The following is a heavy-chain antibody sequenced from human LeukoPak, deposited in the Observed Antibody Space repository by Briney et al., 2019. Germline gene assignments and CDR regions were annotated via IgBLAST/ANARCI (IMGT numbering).Heavy chain of an antibody. V-gene: IGHV4-39*07. CDR3: ARDRHDSGSYYHLSWGYYFDY. J-gene: IGHJ4*02. CDR2: IYCSGST. Sequence: ASETLSLTCTVSGGSVSSSSYYWGWIGQPPGKGLEWIGSIYCSGSTYYNPSLKSRVTISVDTSKNQFSLKLSSVTAADTAVYYCARDRHDSGSYYHLSWGYYFDYWGQGTLVTVSS. D-gene: IGHD1-26*01. CDR1: GGSVSSSSYY.